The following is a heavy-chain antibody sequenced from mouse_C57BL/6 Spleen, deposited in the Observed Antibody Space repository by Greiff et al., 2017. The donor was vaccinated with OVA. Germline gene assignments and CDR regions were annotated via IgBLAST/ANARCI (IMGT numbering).Heavy chain of an antibody. CDR2: INPNNGGT. CDR3: ARGGYYYGSSPYAMDY. CDR1: GYTFTDYN. Sequence: VQLQQSGPELVKPGASVKMSCKASGYTFTDYNMHWVKQSHGKSLEWIGYINPNNGGTSYNQKFKGKATLTVYKSSSTAYMELLSLTSEDSAVYYCARGGYYYGSSPYAMDYWGQGTSVTVSS. J-gene: IGHJ4*01. V-gene: IGHV1-22*01. D-gene: IGHD1-1*01.